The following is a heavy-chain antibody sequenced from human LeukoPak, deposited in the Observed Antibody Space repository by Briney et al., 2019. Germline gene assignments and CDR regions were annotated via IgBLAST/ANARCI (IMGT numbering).Heavy chain of an antibody. V-gene: IGHV3-30-3*02. D-gene: IGHD6-19*01. CDR2: ISYDGSNK. J-gene: IGHJ4*02. CDR3: AKRTIYSSDWYYSDY. CDR1: GFTFSSYA. Sequence: PGGSLRLSCAASGFTFSSYAMHWVRQAPGKGLEWVAVISYDGSNKYYADSVKGRFTISRDNSKNTLYLQMNSLRAEDTAVYYCAKRTIYSSDWYYSDYWGQGTLVTVSS.